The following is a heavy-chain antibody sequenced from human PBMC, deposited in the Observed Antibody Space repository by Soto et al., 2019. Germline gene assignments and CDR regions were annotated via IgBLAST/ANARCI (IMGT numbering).Heavy chain of an antibody. CDR2: ISGSGGST. CDR3: AKEVGHSN. V-gene: IGHV3-23*01. CDR1: GFSFSNYG. J-gene: IGHJ4*02. Sequence: PGGSLRLSCAASGFSFSNYGMTWVRQAPGKGLEWVSAISGSGGSTYYADSVKGRFTISRDNSKNTLFLQMNSLRVEDTALYYCAKEVGHSNWGQGTLVTVSS. D-gene: IGHD3-16*01.